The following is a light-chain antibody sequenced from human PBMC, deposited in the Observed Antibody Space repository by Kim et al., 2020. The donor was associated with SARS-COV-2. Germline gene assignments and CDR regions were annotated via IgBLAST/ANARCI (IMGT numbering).Light chain of an antibody. CDR3: QQYGASSEYP. Sequence: SPGYRATLSCWASQGLYNNYLAWYQQRPGQAPRLLIYGASRRATGIPDRFSGGGSGTDFTLTISRLEPEDFAVYYCQQYGASSEYPFGQGTKLEI. J-gene: IGKJ2*01. CDR1: QGLYNNY. CDR2: GAS. V-gene: IGKV3-20*01.